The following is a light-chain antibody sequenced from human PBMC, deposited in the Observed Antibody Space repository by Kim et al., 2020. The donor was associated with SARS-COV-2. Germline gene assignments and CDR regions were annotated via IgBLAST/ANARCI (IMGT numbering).Light chain of an antibody. CDR1: SYNIENNA. CDR3: AAWNDSLNAWV. J-gene: IGLJ3*02. V-gene: IGLV1-44*01. Sequence: GQRVTISWYHSSYNIENNAISWYQQVPVTAPRLLIYDDIQRSSGVPDRFSASKSGTSASLTISGLQSEDAADYYCAAWNDSLNAWVFGAGTKVNVL. CDR2: DDI.